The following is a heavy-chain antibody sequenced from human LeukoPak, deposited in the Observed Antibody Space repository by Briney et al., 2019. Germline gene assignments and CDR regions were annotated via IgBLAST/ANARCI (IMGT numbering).Heavy chain of an antibody. CDR2: ISYDGSNK. V-gene: IGHV3-30-3*01. D-gene: IGHD6-19*01. CDR1: GFTFSSYA. J-gene: IGHJ6*02. Sequence: PGRSLRFSCAASGFTFSSYAMHWVRQAPGKGLEWVAVISYDGSNKYYADSVKGRFTISRDNSKNTLYLQMNSLRAEDTAVYYCARAVAGPWDYYYGMDVWGQGTTVTVSS. CDR3: ARAVAGPWDYYYGMDV.